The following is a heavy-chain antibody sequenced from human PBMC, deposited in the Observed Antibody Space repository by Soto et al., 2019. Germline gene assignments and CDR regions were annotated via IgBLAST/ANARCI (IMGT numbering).Heavy chain of an antibody. Sequence: QVQLVQSGAEVKKPGASVKVSCKASGYTFTRFAMHWVRQAPGQRLEWMGWILPGNGETRYSQKFQDRITITSDTSASTAYMELSRLRSEETALYYCSREGEHSAYDYGLDYWGQGTLVTVSS. CDR2: ILPGNGET. J-gene: IGHJ4*02. CDR1: GYTFTRFA. D-gene: IGHD5-12*01. CDR3: SREGEHSAYDYGLDY. V-gene: IGHV1-3*01.